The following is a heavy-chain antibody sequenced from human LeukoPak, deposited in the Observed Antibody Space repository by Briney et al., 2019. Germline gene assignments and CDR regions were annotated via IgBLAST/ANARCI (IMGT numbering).Heavy chain of an antibody. CDR3: ARDLNWAGTRYFDH. Sequence: ASVKVSCKASGYTFTSYGINWVRQAPGQGLEWMGWISAYSGYTEYAQKFQGRVTMTTDTSTSTAYMELRSLRSDDTAVYYCARDLNWAGTRYFDHWGQGTVVAVSS. J-gene: IGHJ4*02. CDR2: ISAYSGYT. D-gene: IGHD6-19*01. V-gene: IGHV1-18*04. CDR1: GYTFTSYG.